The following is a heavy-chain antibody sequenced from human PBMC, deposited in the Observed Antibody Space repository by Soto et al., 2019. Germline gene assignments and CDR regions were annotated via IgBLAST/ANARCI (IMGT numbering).Heavy chain of an antibody. CDR3: AKDMPVRYLFSYVPDY. Sequence: GGSLRLSCAASGFTFSSYGMHWVRQAPGKGLEWMAVISYDGSNKYYADSVKGRFTISRDNSKNTLYLQMNSLRAEDTAVYYCAKDMPVRYLFSYVPDYWGQGTLVTVSS. D-gene: IGHD3-9*01. J-gene: IGHJ4*02. CDR1: GFTFSSYG. CDR2: ISYDGSNK. V-gene: IGHV3-30*18.